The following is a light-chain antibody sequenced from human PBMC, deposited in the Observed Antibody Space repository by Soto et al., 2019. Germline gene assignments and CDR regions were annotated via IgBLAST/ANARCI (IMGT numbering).Light chain of an antibody. CDR2: DAS. CDR1: QSVSTY. J-gene: IGKJ1*01. CDR3: QQYGSSPQT. V-gene: IGKV3-11*01. Sequence: EIVLTQSPATLSLSPGERAALSCRASQSVSTYLAWYQQKPGQAPRLFIYDASNRATGIPARFSGSGSGTDFTLTISSLEPEDFAVYYCQQYGSSPQTFGQGTKVDIK.